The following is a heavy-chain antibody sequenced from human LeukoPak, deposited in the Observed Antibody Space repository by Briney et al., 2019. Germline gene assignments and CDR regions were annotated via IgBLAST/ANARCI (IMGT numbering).Heavy chain of an antibody. Sequence: PGGTLRLSCAASGFTFSSYGMSWVRQAPGKGLEWVSAISGSGGSTYYADSVKGRFTISRDNSKNTLYLQMNSLRAEDTAVYYCARDRANYYGSGSPSYYFDYWGQGTLVTVSS. D-gene: IGHD3-10*01. CDR1: GFTFSSYG. CDR3: ARDRANYYGSGSPSYYFDY. V-gene: IGHV3-23*01. CDR2: ISGSGGST. J-gene: IGHJ4*02.